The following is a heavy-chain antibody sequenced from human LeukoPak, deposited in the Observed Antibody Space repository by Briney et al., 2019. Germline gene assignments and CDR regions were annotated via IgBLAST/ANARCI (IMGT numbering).Heavy chain of an antibody. CDR2: IVVGSGNT. Sequence: GASVKVSFTASGFTFTSSAVQWVRQARGQRLEWIGWIVVGSGNTNYAQKFQERVTITRDMSTSTAYMELSSLRSEDTAVYYCAADSQAAAGTTNYYYYGMDVWGQGTTVTVSS. V-gene: IGHV1-58*01. CDR1: GFTFTSSA. CDR3: AADSQAAAGTTNYYYYGMDV. J-gene: IGHJ6*02. D-gene: IGHD6-13*01.